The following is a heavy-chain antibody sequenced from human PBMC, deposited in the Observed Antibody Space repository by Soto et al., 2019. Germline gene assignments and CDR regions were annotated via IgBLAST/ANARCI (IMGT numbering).Heavy chain of an antibody. Sequence: EVQLLESGGGLVQPGGSLRLSCAASGFTFSSYAMSWVRQAPGKGLEWVSAISGSGGSTYYADSVKGRFTISRDNSKNTLYLQMNSLRAEDTPVYYCPKDRLDLPASWFDPWGQGTLVTVSS. CDR2: ISGSGGST. V-gene: IGHV3-23*01. J-gene: IGHJ5*02. D-gene: IGHD2-2*01. CDR3: PKDRLDLPASWFDP. CDR1: GFTFSSYA.